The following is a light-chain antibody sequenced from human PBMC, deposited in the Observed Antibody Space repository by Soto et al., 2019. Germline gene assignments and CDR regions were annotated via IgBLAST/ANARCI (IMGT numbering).Light chain of an antibody. V-gene: IGLV2-11*01. CDR3: CSYADNYFYV. CDR1: SNDVGAYHY. CDR2: DVT. J-gene: IGLJ1*01. Sequence: QSVMAQPRSVSGSIGQSVTISCTGTSNDVGAYHYVSWYQHHPGKAPKLIIYDVTQRPSGIPDRFSGSKSGNTASLTISGLQADDEADYHCCSYADNYFYVFGTGTKVTVL.